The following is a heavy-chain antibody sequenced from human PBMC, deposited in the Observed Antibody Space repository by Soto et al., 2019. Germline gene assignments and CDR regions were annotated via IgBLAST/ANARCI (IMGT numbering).Heavy chain of an antibody. CDR2: TTGSGANK. Sequence: EVNLLESGGGLVQPGESLRISCVGSGFTFKNYGMTWVRQAPGKGLEWVSGTTGSGANKHYADSVRGRFTISRDNAKNSLYLQMTSLRAEDTALYYCVKDNVGVYCSGGSCYFDYWGQGSLVTVSS. D-gene: IGHD2-15*01. J-gene: IGHJ4*02. CDR3: VKDNVGVYCSGGSCYFDY. V-gene: IGHV3-23*01. CDR1: GFTFKNYG.